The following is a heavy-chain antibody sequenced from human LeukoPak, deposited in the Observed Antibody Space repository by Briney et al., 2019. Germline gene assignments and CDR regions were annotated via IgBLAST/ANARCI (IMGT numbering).Heavy chain of an antibody. D-gene: IGHD1-26*01. J-gene: IGHJ4*02. Sequence: GGSLRLSCAASGFTFSSYAMSWVRQAPGKGLEWVSAISGSGGSTYYADSVKGRFTISRDNAKNSLYLQMNSLRAEDTAVYYCARDSGSYRGFDYWGQGTLVTVSS. CDR1: GFTFSSYA. V-gene: IGHV3-23*01. CDR3: ARDSGSYRGFDY. CDR2: ISGSGGST.